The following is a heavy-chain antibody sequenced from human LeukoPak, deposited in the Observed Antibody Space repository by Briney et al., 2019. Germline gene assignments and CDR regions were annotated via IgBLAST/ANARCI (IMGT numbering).Heavy chain of an antibody. V-gene: IGHV3-30*02. Sequence: GGSLRLSCAASGFTFSSYGIHWVRQAPGKGLEWVTFIQYDGSDIFYADSVRGRFTISRDNSKNTLYLQMNSLRAEDTAIYYCAKDGGDSPGHELFDYRGQGTLVTVSS. CDR1: GFTFSSYG. J-gene: IGHJ4*02. CDR3: AKDGGDSPGHELFDY. CDR2: IQYDGSDI. D-gene: IGHD3-16*01.